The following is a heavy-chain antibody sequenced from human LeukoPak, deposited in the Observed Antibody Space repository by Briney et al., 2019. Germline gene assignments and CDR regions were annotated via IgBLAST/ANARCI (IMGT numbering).Heavy chain of an antibody. V-gene: IGHV4-39*07. D-gene: IGHD2-2*02. CDR3: ARDQGRYCSSTSCYTGYWYFDL. J-gene: IGHJ2*01. CDR2: IYYSGST. CDR1: GGSISSSSYY. Sequence: PSETLSLTCTVSGGSISSSSYYWGWIRQPPGKGLEWIGSIYYSGSTYYNPSLKSRVTISVDTSKNQFSLKLSSVTAADTAVYYCARDQGRYCSSTSCYTGYWYFDLWGRGTLVTVSS.